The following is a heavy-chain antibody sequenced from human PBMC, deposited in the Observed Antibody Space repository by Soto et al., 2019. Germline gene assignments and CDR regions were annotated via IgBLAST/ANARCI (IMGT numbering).Heavy chain of an antibody. Sequence: QVQLVESGGGVVQPGRSLRLSCAASGFTFSSYGMHWVRQAPGKGLEWVAVIWYDGSHKYYADSVKGRFTISRDNSKNTLYLQMNSLRAEDTAVYYCASSLRQVGFDYWGQGTLVTVSS. J-gene: IGHJ4*02. CDR3: ASSLRQVGFDY. D-gene: IGHD1-26*01. CDR1: GFTFSSYG. CDR2: IWYDGSHK. V-gene: IGHV3-33*01.